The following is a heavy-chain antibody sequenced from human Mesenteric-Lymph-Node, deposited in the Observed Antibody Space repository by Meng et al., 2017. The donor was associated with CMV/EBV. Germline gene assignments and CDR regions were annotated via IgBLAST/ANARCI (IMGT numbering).Heavy chain of an antibody. J-gene: IGHJ4*02. CDR1: GVSITSTSYY. V-gene: IGHV4-39*07. CDR2: MYYSGSA. CDR3: ATSNSWYYQGDC. D-gene: IGHD6-13*01. Sequence: SETLSLTCNVTGVSITSTSYYWGWIRQPPGKGLEWIGSMYYSGSAYYNPSLKGRVTTSVDTSKNLFSLNLNFVTAADTAIYYCATSNSWYYQGDCWGQGALVTVSS.